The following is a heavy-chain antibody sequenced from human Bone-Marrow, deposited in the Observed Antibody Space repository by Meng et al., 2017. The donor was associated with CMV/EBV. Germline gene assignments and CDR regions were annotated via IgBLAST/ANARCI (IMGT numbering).Heavy chain of an antibody. J-gene: IGHJ4*02. CDR3: ARLASSTHIEDS. CDR1: GFTFSSYS. Sequence: GESLKISCAASGFTFSSYSMNWVRQAPGKGLEWVAVIWYDGSNKYYAGSVKGRFTITRDNAKSSLFLQMNSLRAEDAGVYYCARLASSTHIEDSWGQGPLVTVSS. D-gene: IGHD6-6*01. CDR2: IWYDGSNK. V-gene: IGHV3-33*08.